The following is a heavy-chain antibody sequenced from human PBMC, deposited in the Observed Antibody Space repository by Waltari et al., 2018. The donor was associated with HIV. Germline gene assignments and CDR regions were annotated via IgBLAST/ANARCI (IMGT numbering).Heavy chain of an antibody. CDR1: GFTFSSYW. V-gene: IGHV3-7*01. Sequence: EVQLVESGGGLVQPGGSLRLSCAASGFTFSSYWMSWVRQAPGKGLECVANIKQDGSEKSYVDSVKGRFTISRDNAKNSLYLQMNNLRAEDTAVYYCARQRGGYDFDYWGQGTLVTVSS. D-gene: IGHD5-12*01. CDR3: ARQRGGYDFDY. J-gene: IGHJ4*02. CDR2: IKQDGSEK.